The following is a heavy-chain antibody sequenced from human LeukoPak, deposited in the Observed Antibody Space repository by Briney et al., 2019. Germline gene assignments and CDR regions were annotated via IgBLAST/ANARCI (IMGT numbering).Heavy chain of an antibody. CDR3: ARDLGRSSWCSKVLVY. CDR1: GYTFTSYG. Sequence: ASVKVSCKASGYTFTSYGISWVRQAPGQGLEWMGWISAYNGNTNYAQKLQGRVTMTTDTSTSTAYMELRSLRSDDTAVYYCARDLGRSSWCSKVLVYWGQGTLVTVSS. J-gene: IGHJ4*02. D-gene: IGHD6-13*01. V-gene: IGHV1-18*01. CDR2: ISAYNGNT.